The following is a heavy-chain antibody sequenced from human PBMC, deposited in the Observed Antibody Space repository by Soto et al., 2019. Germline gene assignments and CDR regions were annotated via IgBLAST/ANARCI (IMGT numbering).Heavy chain of an antibody. Sequence: APAKVSCKASGYTLTSNCICWVCQSPKQGLEWMGWISAYNGNTNYAQKLQGRVTMTTDTSTSTAYMELRSLRSDDTAAYYCARDPYDYVWGSYRENIWGQGTMVTVSS. J-gene: IGHJ3*02. CDR1: GYTLTSNC. D-gene: IGHD3-16*02. CDR2: ISAYNGNT. CDR3: ARDPYDYVWGSYRENI. V-gene: IGHV1-18*01.